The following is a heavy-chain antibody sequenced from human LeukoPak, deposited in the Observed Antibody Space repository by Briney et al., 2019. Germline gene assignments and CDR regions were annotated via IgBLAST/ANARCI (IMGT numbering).Heavy chain of an antibody. CDR2: IYHSGST. J-gene: IGHJ4*02. CDR1: GGSISSGGYS. D-gene: IGHD6-6*01. Sequence: SETLSLTCAVSGGSISSGGYSWSWIRQPPGKGLEWIGYIYHSGSTYYNPSLKSRVTISVDRSKNQFSLKLSSVTAADTAVYYCAALNIATRPWCFDYWGQGTLVTVSS. CDR3: AALNIATRPWCFDY. V-gene: IGHV4-30-2*02.